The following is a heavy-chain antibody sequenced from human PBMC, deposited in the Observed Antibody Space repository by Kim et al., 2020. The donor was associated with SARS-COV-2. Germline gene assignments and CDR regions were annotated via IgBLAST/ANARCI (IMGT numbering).Heavy chain of an antibody. CDR1: GGSFSGYY. J-gene: IGHJ4*02. Sequence: SETLSLTCAVHGGSFSGYYWSWIRQPPGKGLEWIGEINHSGSTNYNPSLKSRVTISVDTSKNQFSLKLSSVTAADTAVYYCARGRGGYDSVSIHDYWGQGTLVTVSS. CDR3: ARGRGGYDSVSIHDY. D-gene: IGHD5-12*01. V-gene: IGHV4-34*01. CDR2: INHSGST.